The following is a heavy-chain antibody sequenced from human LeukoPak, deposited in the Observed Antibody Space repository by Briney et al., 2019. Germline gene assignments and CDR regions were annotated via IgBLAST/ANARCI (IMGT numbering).Heavy chain of an antibody. V-gene: IGHV3-49*04. D-gene: IGHD3-3*01. CDR1: GFTFGDYA. J-gene: IGHJ6*02. CDR3: TRVRADFWSGTYYYYYGMDV. Sequence: GGSLRLSCTASGFTFGDYAMSWVRQAPGKGLEWVGLIRSKAYSETTEYAASVKGRFTILRDDSKSIAFLQMDSLKTEDTALYSSTRVRADFWSGTYYYYYGMDVWGQGTTVTVSS. CDR2: IRSKAYSETT.